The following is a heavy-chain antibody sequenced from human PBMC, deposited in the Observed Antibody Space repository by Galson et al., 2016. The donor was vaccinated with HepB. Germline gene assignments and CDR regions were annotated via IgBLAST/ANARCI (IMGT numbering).Heavy chain of an antibody. D-gene: IGHD2-2*01. Sequence: SLRLSCAASGFRFGDHAMNWVRQVSGKGLEWVAGINWQSGNVAYAGSVAGRFTVSRDNAENSLYLQMNSLRPEDTALYYCARENRKDSSSWYGGMDVWGQGTTVTVS. CDR2: INWQSGNV. V-gene: IGHV3-9*01. J-gene: IGHJ6*02. CDR1: GFRFGDHA. CDR3: ARENRKDSSSWYGGMDV.